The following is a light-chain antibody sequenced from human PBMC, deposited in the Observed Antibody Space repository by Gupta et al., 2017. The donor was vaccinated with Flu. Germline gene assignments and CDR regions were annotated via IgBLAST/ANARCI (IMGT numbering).Light chain of an antibody. CDR1: QTVSSSY. Sequence: IVLTQSPGTVSLSPGERATLSCRASQTVSSSYLAWYQQRPGQAPRLLIYGASSRATGIPDRFSSSGSGTDFNLNISRLEPEDFAVYYCQHHDRPPLITFGQGTRLEIK. CDR2: GAS. V-gene: IGKV3-20*01. CDR3: QHHDRPPLIT. J-gene: IGKJ5*01.